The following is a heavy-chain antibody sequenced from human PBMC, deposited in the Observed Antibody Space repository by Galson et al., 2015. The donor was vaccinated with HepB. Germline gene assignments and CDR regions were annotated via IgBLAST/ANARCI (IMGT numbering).Heavy chain of an antibody. CDR1: GYTFSSYS. J-gene: IGHJ5*02. D-gene: IGHD2-15*01. Sequence: SVKVSCRASGYTFSSYSITWVRQAPGQGLEWVGWISPHNRYTNYAQNFQGRVTMTTDTSTNTAYMELRSLRSDDTAIYYCARGAVVVAVGASENNWFDPWGRGTLVTVSS. V-gene: IGHV1-18*01. CDR2: ISPHNRYT. CDR3: ARGAVVVAVGASENNWFDP.